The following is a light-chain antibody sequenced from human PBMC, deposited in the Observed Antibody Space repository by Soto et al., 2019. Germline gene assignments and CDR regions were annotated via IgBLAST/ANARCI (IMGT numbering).Light chain of an antibody. V-gene: IGKV1-5*01. Sequence: DIKMTQSPSTLSGSVGDRATITCRASQTISDSLAWYQQKPGKAPDLLISDVSKLERGVASRFSGSGSGTEFTLTISSMQPDDLATYYCQQYHGFSRTFGQGTKVDIK. J-gene: IGKJ1*01. CDR1: QTISDS. CDR3: QQYHGFSRT. CDR2: DVS.